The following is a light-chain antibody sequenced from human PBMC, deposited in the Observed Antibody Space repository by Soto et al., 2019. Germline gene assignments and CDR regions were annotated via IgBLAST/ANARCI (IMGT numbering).Light chain of an antibody. Sequence: DIQTTQSPSSFSASTGDRVTITCRASQSISTWLAWYQQKPGKAPKLLIYDASSLESGVPSRFSGSGSGTEFTLTISSLQPEDFASYYCQQYNSYSTFGQGTKVDIK. V-gene: IGKV1-5*01. CDR3: QQYNSYST. CDR1: QSISTW. CDR2: DAS. J-gene: IGKJ1*01.